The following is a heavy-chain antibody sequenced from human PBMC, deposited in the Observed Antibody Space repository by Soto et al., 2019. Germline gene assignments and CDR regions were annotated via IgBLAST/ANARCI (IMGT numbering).Heavy chain of an antibody. CDR3: SRDGGTVAGFPGGI. J-gene: IGHJ4*01. CDR1: GYNFVNYG. V-gene: IGHV1-18*01. D-gene: IGHD1-1*01. CDR2: IRAYNGNT. Sequence: QVQLVQSGTEVRKPGASVKVSCKASGYNFVNYGITWVRQAPGQGIERMGWIRAYNGNTDYEHKFQGRITITSDTSTSTAYLEMRCLRSDVTAVYYCSRDGGTVAGFPGGIWGHGTLVSVSS.